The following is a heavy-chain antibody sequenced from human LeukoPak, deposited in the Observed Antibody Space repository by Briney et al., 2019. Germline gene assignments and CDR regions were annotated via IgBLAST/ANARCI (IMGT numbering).Heavy chain of an antibody. Sequence: SETLSLTCAVYGGSFSGYYWSWIRQPPGKGLEWIGEINHSGSTNYNPSLKSRVTISVDTSKNPFSLKLSSVTAADTAVYYCARADVGEYYYDSSGYYPLRYFDYWGQGTLVTVSS. CDR3: ARADVGEYYYDSSGYYPLRYFDY. CDR2: INHSGST. CDR1: GGSFSGYY. V-gene: IGHV4-34*01. J-gene: IGHJ4*02. D-gene: IGHD3-22*01.